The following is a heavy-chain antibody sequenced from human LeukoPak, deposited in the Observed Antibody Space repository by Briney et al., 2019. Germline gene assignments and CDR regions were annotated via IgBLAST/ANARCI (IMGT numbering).Heavy chain of an antibody. J-gene: IGHJ3*02. CDR2: IIPIFGTA. V-gene: IGHV1-69*13. CDR1: GGTFSSYA. Sequence: GASVKVSCKASGGTFSSYAISWVRQAPGQGLESMGGIIPIFGTANYAQKFQGRVTITADESTSTAYMELSSLRSEDTAVYYCASYSLGGDAAFDIWGQGTMVTVSS. D-gene: IGHD2-21*01. CDR3: ASYSLGGDAAFDI.